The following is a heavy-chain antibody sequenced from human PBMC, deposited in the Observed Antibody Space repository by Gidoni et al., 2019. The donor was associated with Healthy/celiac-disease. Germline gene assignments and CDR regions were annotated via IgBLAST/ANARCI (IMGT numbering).Heavy chain of an antibody. CDR2: IIPILGIA. Sequence: QFQLVHSGAEVKKPGSSVKVSCKASGGTFSSYTISWVRQAPGQGLEWMGRIIPILGIANYAQKFQGRITITADKSTSTAYMELSSLRSEDTAVYYCARGARTSLGNFDYWGQGTLVTVSS. J-gene: IGHJ4*02. CDR3: ARGARTSLGNFDY. CDR1: GGTFSSYT. V-gene: IGHV1-69*02. D-gene: IGHD7-27*01.